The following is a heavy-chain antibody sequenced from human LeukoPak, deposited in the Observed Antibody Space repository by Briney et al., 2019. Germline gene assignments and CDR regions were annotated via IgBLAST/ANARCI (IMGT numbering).Heavy chain of an antibody. V-gene: IGHV4-34*01. Sequence: SETLSLXCAVYGGSFSGYYWSWIRQPPGKGLEWIGEINHSGSTSYNPSLKSRVTISVDTSKNQFSLKLSSVTAADTAVYYCASSRTCGAHHYCGADRTAGQHRVDYWGQGTLVTVSS. D-gene: IGHD2-21*02. CDR3: ASSRTCGAHHYCGADRTAGQHRVDY. CDR1: GGSFSGYY. J-gene: IGHJ4*02. CDR2: INHSGST.